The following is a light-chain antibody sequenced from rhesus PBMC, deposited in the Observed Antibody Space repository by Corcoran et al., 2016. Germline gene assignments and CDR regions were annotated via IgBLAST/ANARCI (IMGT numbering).Light chain of an antibody. Sequence: DIQMTQSPSSLSASVGDRVTITCQASQGISSWLAWYQQKPVKAPTLLIYAASSLQSGVPSRFSGSVSGTDFTLTISSLQPEDFATYYCQQHNSYPRTFGQGTKVEIK. CDR3: QQHNSYPRT. J-gene: IGKJ1*01. CDR1: QGISSW. V-gene: IGKV1-33*02. CDR2: AAS.